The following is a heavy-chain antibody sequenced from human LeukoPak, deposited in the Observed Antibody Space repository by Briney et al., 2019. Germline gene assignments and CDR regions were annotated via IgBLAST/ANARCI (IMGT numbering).Heavy chain of an antibody. J-gene: IGHJ4*02. CDR1: GLKFRNYG. CDR2: IYYDGSNQ. CDR3: ATDQTLHYFDY. V-gene: IGHV3-33*01. D-gene: IGHD3-10*01. Sequence: GGSLRLSCAAAGLKFRNYGMHWVRQVPGKGREWVAIIYYDGSNQYYVDPVKGRFTISRDNSKNTLHLQMNSLRAEDTAVYYCATDQTLHYFDYWGQGALVTVSS.